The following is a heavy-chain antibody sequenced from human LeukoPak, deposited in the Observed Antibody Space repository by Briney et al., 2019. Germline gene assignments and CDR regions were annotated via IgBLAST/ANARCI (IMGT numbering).Heavy chain of an antibody. J-gene: IGHJ4*02. CDR1: GYTFTSYG. D-gene: IGHD1-26*01. CDR3: ATVLGPRGYFDY. CDR2: FDPEDGET. Sequence: ASVKVSCKASGYTFTSYGISWVRQAPGKGLEWMGGFDPEDGETIYAQKFQGRVTMTEDTSTDTAYMELSSLRSEDTAVYYCATVLGPRGYFDYWGQGTLVTVSS. V-gene: IGHV1-24*01.